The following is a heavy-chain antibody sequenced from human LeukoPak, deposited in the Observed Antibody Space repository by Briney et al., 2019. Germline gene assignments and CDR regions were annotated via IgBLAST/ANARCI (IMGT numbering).Heavy chain of an antibody. Sequence: GGSLRLSCAASGFTFSSYAMSWVRQAPGKGLEWVSAISGSGGSTYYADSVKGRFTISRDNAKNALYLQMNSLRAEDTAVYYCARGGYYSYYFDYWGQGTLVTVSS. CDR2: ISGSGGST. CDR1: GFTFSSYA. CDR3: ARGGYYSYYFDY. D-gene: IGHD3-3*01. V-gene: IGHV3-23*01. J-gene: IGHJ4*02.